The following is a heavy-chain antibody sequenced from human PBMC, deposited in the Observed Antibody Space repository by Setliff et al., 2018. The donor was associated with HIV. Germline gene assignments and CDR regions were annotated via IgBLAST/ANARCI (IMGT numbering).Heavy chain of an antibody. Sequence: ASVKVSCKASGFTFTSFYIHWMRQAPGQRLEWMGRINPYSGATNFAQKFHGRVTMTRDTSINTASLHLSSLRPDDTAVYFCARDADNFYDGNDYYRSFDSRGQGTPVTVSS. D-gene: IGHD3-22*01. J-gene: IGHJ4*02. CDR2: INPYSGAT. CDR3: ARDADNFYDGNDYYRSFDS. CDR1: GFTFTSFY. V-gene: IGHV1-2*06.